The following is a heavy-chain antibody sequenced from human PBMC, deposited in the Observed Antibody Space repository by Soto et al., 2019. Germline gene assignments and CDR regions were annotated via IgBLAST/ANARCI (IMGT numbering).Heavy chain of an antibody. CDR3: AGWGGHDYNY. Sequence: EVQLLGSGGGLVQPGGYLRLCCVGSGFTFSTYWMTWVRQAPGKGLEWVANINPDGNVGTYVDSVRGRFTTSRDNAKNSLYLQMNSLRADDTAVYFCAGWGGHDYNYWGQGIMVTVSS. J-gene: IGHJ4*02. D-gene: IGHD3-16*01. CDR1: GFTFSTYW. V-gene: IGHV3-7*03. CDR2: INPDGNVG.